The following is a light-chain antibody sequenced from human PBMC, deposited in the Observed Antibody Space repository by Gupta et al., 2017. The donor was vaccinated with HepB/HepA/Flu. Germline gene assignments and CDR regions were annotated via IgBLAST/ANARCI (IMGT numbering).Light chain of an antibody. CDR3: CSYAVTYTKV. CDR1: SSDVGGYNY. J-gene: IGLJ2*01. CDR2: DVN. V-gene: IGLV2-11*01. Sequence: QSALTQPRSVSGSPGQSVTISCTGTSSDVGGYNYVSWYQQHPGKAPKVMIYDVNKRPSGVPDRFSGSKSGNTASLTISGLQAEDEADYYCCSYAVTYTKVFGGGTKLTVL.